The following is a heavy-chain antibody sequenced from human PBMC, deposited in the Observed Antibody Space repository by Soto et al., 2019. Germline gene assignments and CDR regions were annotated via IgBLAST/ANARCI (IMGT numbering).Heavy chain of an antibody. V-gene: IGHV1-46*01. CDR1: GYTFTSYY. CDR3: ARVPFNGGDYYYYYGMDV. J-gene: IGHJ6*02. Sequence: EASVKVSCKASGYTFTSYYMHWVRQAPGQGLEWMGIINPSGGSTSYAQKFQGRVTMTRDTSTSTVYMELSSLRSEDTAVYYCARVPFNGGDYYYYYGMDVWGQGTTVTVSS. CDR2: INPSGGST.